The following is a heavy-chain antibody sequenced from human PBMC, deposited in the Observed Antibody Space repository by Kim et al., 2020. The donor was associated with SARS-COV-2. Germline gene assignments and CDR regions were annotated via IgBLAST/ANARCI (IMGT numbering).Heavy chain of an antibody. CDR3: ARAHRIAAAALDAFDI. CDR1: GGSISSYY. D-gene: IGHD6-13*01. V-gene: IGHV4-59*01. J-gene: IGHJ3*02. CDR2: IYYSGST. Sequence: SETLSLTCTVSGGSISSYYWSWIRQPPGKGLEWIGYIYYSGSTNYNPSLKSRVTISVDTSKNQFSLKLSSVTAADTAVYYCARAHRIAAAALDAFDIWGQGTMVTVSS.